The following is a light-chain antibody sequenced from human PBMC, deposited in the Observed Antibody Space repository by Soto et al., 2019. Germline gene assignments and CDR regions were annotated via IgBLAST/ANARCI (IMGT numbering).Light chain of an antibody. CDR1: QSISSD. J-gene: IGKJ1*01. V-gene: IGKV3-15*01. CDR3: QQYNNWPRT. CDR2: GAS. Sequence: EIVMTRSPASLSVSPLEIGIVSFMAGQSISSDLAWYQQKPGQAPRLLIYGASTRATGVPSRFSGSGSGTEFILTISSLQSEDFGVYYCQQYNNWPRTFGRGTKVDIK.